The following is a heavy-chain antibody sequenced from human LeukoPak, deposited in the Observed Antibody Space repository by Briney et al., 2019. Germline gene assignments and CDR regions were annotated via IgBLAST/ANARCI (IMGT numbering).Heavy chain of an antibody. CDR3: AKEVLNRPTEGY. J-gene: IGHJ4*02. CDR2: IQYDGSNK. V-gene: IGHV3-30*02. Sequence: PGGSLRLSCAASGFTFSSFGMHWVRQAPGKGLEWVSFIQYDGSNKYYADSVKGRFTISRDDSKNTLYLQMNSLRGDDTAVSYCAKEVLNRPTEGYWGQGTLVTVSS. D-gene: IGHD2/OR15-2a*01. CDR1: GFTFSSFG.